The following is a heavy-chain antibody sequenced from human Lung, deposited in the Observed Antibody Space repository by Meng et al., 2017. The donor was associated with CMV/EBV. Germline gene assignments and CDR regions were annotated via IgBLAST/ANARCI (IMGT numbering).Heavy chain of an antibody. CDR3: ASGTPGRSYCDY. J-gene: IGHJ4*02. CDR2: FVNYVDT. CDR1: GYTFGSYG. Sequence: QCNLLRSGPEVNRPGASVRVSCKASGYTFGSYGICWVRQAPGQGLEWMGWFVNYVDTYPAPKFQGRVTMTTDTHTNTAFMELRSLTSDDTAVYYCASGTPGRSYCDYWGQGTLVTVSS. V-gene: IGHV1-18*01. D-gene: IGHD2-15*01.